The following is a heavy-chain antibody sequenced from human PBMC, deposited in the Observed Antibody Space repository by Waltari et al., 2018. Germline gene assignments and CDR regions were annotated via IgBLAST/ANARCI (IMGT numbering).Heavy chain of an antibody. CDR2: IYYRGTT. Sequence: QLQLQESGPGLVKPSETLSLTCTVSGGSIRSTTPSWGWIRQPPGKGLEWIGSIYYRGTTYHNPSLKSRVTISVDTSKNQFSLKLTSVTAADTAVYYCARHVRYGGSHVDNWGQGTLVTVSS. V-gene: IGHV4-39*01. D-gene: IGHD1-26*01. J-gene: IGHJ4*02. CDR1: GGSIRSTTPS. CDR3: ARHVRYGGSHVDN.